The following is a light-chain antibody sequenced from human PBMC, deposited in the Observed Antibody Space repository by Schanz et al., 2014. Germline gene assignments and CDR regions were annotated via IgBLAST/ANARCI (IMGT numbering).Light chain of an antibody. CDR2: DAS. J-gene: IGKJ1*01. CDR1: QSVSSSY. CDR3: QQYAGSPPWT. V-gene: IGKV3-20*01. Sequence: EIVLTQSPGTLSLSPGERATLSCRASQSVSSSYLAWYQQKPGQAPRLLIYDASRRATGVPDRFRGSGSGTDFTLTITRLEPEDFAVYYCQQYAGSPPWTFGQGTKVEVK.